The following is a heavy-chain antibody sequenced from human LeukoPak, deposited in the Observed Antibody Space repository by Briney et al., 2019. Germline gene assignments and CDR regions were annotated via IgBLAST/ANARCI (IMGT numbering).Heavy chain of an antibody. CDR2: INPSGGST. D-gene: IGHD3-9*01. CDR3: ARATAIITGCYMDV. V-gene: IGHV1-46*01. J-gene: IGHJ6*03. CDR1: GYTFTRYY. Sequence: ASVKVSCKASGYTFTRYYMHWVRQAPGQGLEWMGIINPSGGSTNYAQKFQGRVTMTRDTSTSTIYMELSSLRSDDTAVYYCARATAIITGCYMDVWGKGTTVTVSS.